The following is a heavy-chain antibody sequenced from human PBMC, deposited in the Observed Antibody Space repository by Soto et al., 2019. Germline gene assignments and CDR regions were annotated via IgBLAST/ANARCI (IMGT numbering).Heavy chain of an antibody. J-gene: IGHJ6*02. CDR1: GYTFTSYG. CDR2: ISAYNSNT. Sequence: ASVKVSCKASGYTFTSYGISWVRQAPGQGLEWMGWISAYNSNTKYAQKLQGRVTMTRDTSISTAYMELSRLRSDDTAVYYCAREKAYCSSTSCFGGYYYYGMDVWGQGTTVTVSS. CDR3: AREKAYCSSTSCFGGYYYYGMDV. D-gene: IGHD2-2*01. V-gene: IGHV1-18*01.